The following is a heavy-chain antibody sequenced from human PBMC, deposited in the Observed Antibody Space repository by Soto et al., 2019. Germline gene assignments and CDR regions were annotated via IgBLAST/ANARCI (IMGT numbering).Heavy chain of an antibody. V-gene: IGHV1-18*01. CDR3: ARGAVRYSSSSFPLDH. J-gene: IGHJ4*02. Sequence: PSGKVSCEASGYTFTSYGISWVRQARGQGLEWMGWISAYNCNTKSAQKLQGRVTMTTDTSTSTAYMELRSLTSDDTAVYYCARGAVRYSSSSFPLDHWGQGTLVTVSS. CDR2: ISAYNCNT. D-gene: IGHD6-13*01. CDR1: GYTFTSYG.